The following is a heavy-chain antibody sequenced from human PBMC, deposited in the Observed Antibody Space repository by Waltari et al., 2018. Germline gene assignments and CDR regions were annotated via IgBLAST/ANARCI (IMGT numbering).Heavy chain of an antibody. V-gene: IGHV3-48*01. CDR2: ISSSSSTI. CDR1: GFTFSSYS. D-gene: IGHD1-26*01. Sequence: EVQLVESGGGLVQPGGSLRLYCAASGFTFSSYSMNWVRQAPGKGLEWVSYISSSSSTIYYADSVKGRFTISRDNAKNSLYLQMNSLRAEDTAVYYCARGSGSYYFDYWGQGTLVTVSS. CDR3: ARGSGSYYFDY. J-gene: IGHJ4*02.